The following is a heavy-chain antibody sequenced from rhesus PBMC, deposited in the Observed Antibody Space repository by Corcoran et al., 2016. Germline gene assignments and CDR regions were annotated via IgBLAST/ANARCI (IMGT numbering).Heavy chain of an antibody. J-gene: IGHJ4*01. CDR1: GFTLSNYW. Sequence: EVQLVESGGGLVQPGGSLRLSCAASGFTLSNYWMSWVRQAPGKGLDWVGRKKSNADGGTGEYAGSGKGRFTISRDDSKNTLYLQMNSLKTEDTAVYYCTSLQWELRFDYWGQGVLVTVSS. D-gene: IGHD1-44*02. CDR3: TSLQWELRFDY. V-gene: IGHV3-16*01. CDR2: KKSNADGGTG.